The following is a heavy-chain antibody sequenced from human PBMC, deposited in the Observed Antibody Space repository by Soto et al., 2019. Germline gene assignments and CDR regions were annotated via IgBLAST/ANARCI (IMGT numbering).Heavy chain of an antibody. D-gene: IGHD2-8*02. CDR2: ISAYNGNT. CDR1: GYTFTSYG. Sequence: ASVKVSCKASGYTFTSYGISWVRQAPAQGLEWIGWISAYNGNTNYAQKLQGRVTMTTDTSTSTAYMELSSLRSDDTAVYSCAREVGGVYYYSGGELWGQRTTVAVSS. V-gene: IGHV1-18*04. J-gene: IGHJ6*02. CDR3: AREVGGVYYYSGGEL.